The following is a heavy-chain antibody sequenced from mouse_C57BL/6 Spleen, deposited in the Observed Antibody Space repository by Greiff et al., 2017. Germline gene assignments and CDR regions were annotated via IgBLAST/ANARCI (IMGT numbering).Heavy chain of an antibody. J-gene: IGHJ4*01. CDR1: GFTFSSYG. D-gene: IGHD2-5*01. V-gene: IGHV5-6*01. CDR3: ARTAYYSNYDAMDY. CDR2: ISSGGSYT. Sequence: EVKLVESGGDLVKPGGSLKLSCAASGFTFSSYGMSWVRQTPDKRLEWVATISSGGSYTYYPDSVKGRFTISRDNAKNTLYLQMSSLKSEDTAMYYCARTAYYSNYDAMDYWGQGTSVTVSS.